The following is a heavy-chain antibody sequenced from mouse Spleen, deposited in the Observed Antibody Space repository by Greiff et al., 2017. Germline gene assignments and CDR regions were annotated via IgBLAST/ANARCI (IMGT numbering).Heavy chain of an antibody. D-gene: IGHD2-12*01. CDR2: INPSSGYT. Sequence: QVQLQQSGAELAKPGASVKLSCKASGYTFTSYWMHWVKQRPGQGLEWIGYINPSSGYTKYNQKFKDKATLTADKSSSTAYMQLSSLTYEDSAVYYCAPCPYSYYSYGEEFAYWGQGTLVTVSA. J-gene: IGHJ3*01. CDR1: GYTFTSYW. V-gene: IGHV1-7*01. CDR3: APCPYSYYSYGEEFAY.